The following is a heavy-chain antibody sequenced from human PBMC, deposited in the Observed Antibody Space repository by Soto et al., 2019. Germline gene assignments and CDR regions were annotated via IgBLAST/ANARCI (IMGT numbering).Heavy chain of an antibody. V-gene: IGHV3-74*01. CDR3: VRESPSEGAPLNY. J-gene: IGHJ4*02. CDR1: GFTFRNNV. CDR2: ITGSTT. D-gene: IGHD3-16*01. Sequence: GGSLRLSCAASGFTFRNNVLSWVRQAPGKGLDWVSGITGSTTTYADSVKGRFTISRDNAKNTLSLQMNSLRAEDTAVYYCVRESPSEGAPLNYWGQGTLVTVSS.